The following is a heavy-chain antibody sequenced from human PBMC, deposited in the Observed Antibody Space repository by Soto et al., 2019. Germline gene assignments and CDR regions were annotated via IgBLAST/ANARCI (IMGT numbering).Heavy chain of an antibody. CDR3: AREVGEVDYSSSSDAFDI. D-gene: IGHD6-6*01. J-gene: IGHJ3*02. Sequence: SETLSLTCTVSGGFINSGDYYWSWIRQPPGKGLEWIAYIYYSGIIYYNPSLKSRVTMSRDTSKNQFSLKLDSVTAADTAVYYCAREVGEVDYSSSSDAFDIRGQRTMVTVSS. CDR1: GGFINSGDYY. V-gene: IGHV4-30-4*01. CDR2: IYYSGII.